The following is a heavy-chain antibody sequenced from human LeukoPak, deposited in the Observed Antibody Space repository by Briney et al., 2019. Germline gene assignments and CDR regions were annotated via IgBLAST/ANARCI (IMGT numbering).Heavy chain of an antibody. V-gene: IGHV3-30*01. CDR3: ARGGGSTRWYYFDY. CDR2: ISYDGSNK. Sequence: PGRSLRLSCAVSGFTFSSYAMHWVRQAPGKGLEWVAVISYDGSNKYYADSVKGRFTISRDNSKNTLYLQMNSLRAEDTAVYYCARGGGSTRWYYFDYWGQGTLVTVSS. J-gene: IGHJ4*02. CDR1: GFTFSSYA. D-gene: IGHD2-15*01.